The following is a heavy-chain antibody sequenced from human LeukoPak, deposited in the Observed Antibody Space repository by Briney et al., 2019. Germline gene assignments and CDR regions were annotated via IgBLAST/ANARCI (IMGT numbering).Heavy chain of an antibody. J-gene: IGHJ6*02. V-gene: IGHV7-4-1*02. CDR3: ARPGIAAYYYYGMDV. CDR2: INTNTGNP. D-gene: IGHD6-13*01. Sequence: ASVKVSCKASGYTFISYAMNWVRQAPGQGLEWMGWINTNTGNPMYAQGFTGRFVFSLDTSVSTAYLQISSLKAEDTAVYYCARPGIAAYYYYGMDVWGQGTTVTVSS. CDR1: GYTFISYA.